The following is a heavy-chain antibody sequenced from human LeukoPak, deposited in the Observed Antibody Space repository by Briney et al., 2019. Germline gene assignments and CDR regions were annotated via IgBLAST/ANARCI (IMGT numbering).Heavy chain of an antibody. D-gene: IGHD6-13*01. CDR3: ATGSSSSWYRRGPDPSEYFHH. J-gene: IGHJ1*01. CDR2: MNPNSGNT. V-gene: IGHV1-8*01. Sequence: ASVKVSCKASGYTFTSYDINWVRQATGQGLEWMGWMNPNSGNTGYAQKFQGRVTMTRNTSISTAYMELSSLRAEDMALYYCATGSSSSWYRRGPDPSEYFHHWGQGTLVTVSS. CDR1: GYTFTSYD.